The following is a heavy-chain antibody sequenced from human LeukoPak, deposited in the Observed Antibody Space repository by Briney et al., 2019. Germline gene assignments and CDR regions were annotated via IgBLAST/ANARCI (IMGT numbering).Heavy chain of an antibody. CDR3: ARVRPRSITMVRGVQYYFDY. CDR2: INHSGST. J-gene: IGHJ4*02. Sequence: SETLSLTCAVYGASFSGYYWSWIRQPPGKGLEWIGEINHSGSTNYNPSLKSRVTISVDTSKNQFSLKLSSVTAADTAVYYCARVRPRSITMVRGVQYYFDYWGQGTLVTVSS. D-gene: IGHD3-10*01. V-gene: IGHV4-34*01. CDR1: GASFSGYY.